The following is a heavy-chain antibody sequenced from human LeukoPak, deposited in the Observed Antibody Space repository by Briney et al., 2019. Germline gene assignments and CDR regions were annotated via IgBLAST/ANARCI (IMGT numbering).Heavy chain of an antibody. V-gene: IGHV1-2*02. J-gene: IGHJ4*02. CDR1: GYTFTGYY. CDR2: INPNSGGT. CDR3: ATDLGDSGSYYQPSFDY. D-gene: IGHD1-26*01. Sequence: ASVKVSCKASGYTFTGYYMHWVRQAPGQGLEWMGWINPNSGGTNYAQKFQGRVTMTEDTSTDTAYMELSSLRSEDTAVYYCATDLGDSGSYYQPSFDYWGQGTLVTVSS.